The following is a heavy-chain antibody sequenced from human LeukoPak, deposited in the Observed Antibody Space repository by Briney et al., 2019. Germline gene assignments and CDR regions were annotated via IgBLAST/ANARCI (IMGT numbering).Heavy chain of an antibody. V-gene: IGHV5-51*01. Sequence: KGGESLKISCKGSGYSFTSYWIGWVRQMPGKGLEWMGIIYPGDSDTSCSSSSQAQVTSSADKSLSTAYWQSSSLKTSETVIVCGVRVSGSGSWYGFDPWGQGTLVTVSS. CDR3: VRVSGSGSWYGFDP. J-gene: IGHJ5*02. D-gene: IGHD3-10*01. CDR1: GYSFTSYW. CDR2: IYPGDSDT.